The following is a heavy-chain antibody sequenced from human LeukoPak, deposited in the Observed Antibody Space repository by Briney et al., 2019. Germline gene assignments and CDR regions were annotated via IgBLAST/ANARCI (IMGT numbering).Heavy chain of an antibody. D-gene: IGHD6-13*01. J-gene: IGHJ4*02. CDR3: ARRAGTGLSY. V-gene: IGHV1-46*01. CDR2: INPSGGST. Sequence: ASVKVSCKASGYTFTSYYMHWVRQAPGQGLEWMGIINPSGGSTSYAQKFQGRVTMTRDTSTSTAYMELRSLRSDDTAVYYCARRAGTGLSYWGQGTLVTVSS. CDR1: GYTFTSYY.